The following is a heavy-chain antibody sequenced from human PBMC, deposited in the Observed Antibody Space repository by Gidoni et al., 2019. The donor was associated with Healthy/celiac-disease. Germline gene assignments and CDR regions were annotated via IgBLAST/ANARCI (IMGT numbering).Heavy chain of an antibody. V-gene: IGHV1-46*03. CDR3: ARDARYDILTGYYSGAFDI. Sequence: QVQLVQSGAEVKKPGASVKVSCKASGYTFTSYYMHWVRQAPGQGLEWMGINNPSGGSTSYAQKFQGRVTMTRDTSTSTVYMELSSLRSEDTAVYYCARDARYDILTGYYSGAFDIWGQGTMVTVSS. CDR1: GYTFTSYY. J-gene: IGHJ3*02. CDR2: NNPSGGST. D-gene: IGHD3-9*01.